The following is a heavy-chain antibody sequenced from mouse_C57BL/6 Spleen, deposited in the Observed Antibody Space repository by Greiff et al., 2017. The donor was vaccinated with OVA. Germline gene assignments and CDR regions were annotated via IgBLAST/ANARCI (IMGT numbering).Heavy chain of an antibody. J-gene: IGHJ1*03. D-gene: IGHD1-1*01. Sequence: QVTLKVSGPGILQPSQTLSLTCSFSGFSLSTFGMGVGWIRQPSGKGLEWLAHIWWDDDKYYNPALKSRLTISKDTSKNQVFLKIANVDTADTATYYCARNLDYYGSSYWYFDVWGTGTTVTVSS. V-gene: IGHV8-8*01. CDR3: ARNLDYYGSSYWYFDV. CDR1: GFSLSTFGMG. CDR2: IWWDDDK.